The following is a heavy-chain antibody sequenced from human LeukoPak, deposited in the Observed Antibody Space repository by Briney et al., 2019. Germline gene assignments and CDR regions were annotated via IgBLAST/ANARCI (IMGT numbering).Heavy chain of an antibody. CDR3: ARGPRRYGPTKTYFDY. Sequence: ASVKVSCKASEGTFSSYAISWVRQAPGQGLEWMGGIIPIFGTANYVQKFQGRVTITADESTSTAYMELSSLRSEDTAVYYCARGPRRYGPTKTYFDYWGQGTLVTVSS. D-gene: IGHD5-18*01. CDR1: EGTFSSYA. J-gene: IGHJ4*02. V-gene: IGHV1-69*01. CDR2: IIPIFGTA.